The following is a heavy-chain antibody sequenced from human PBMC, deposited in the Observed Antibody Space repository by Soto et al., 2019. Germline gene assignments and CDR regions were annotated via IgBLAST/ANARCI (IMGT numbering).Heavy chain of an antibody. CDR2: ISWNSRSV. CDR3: IKDKGSSGLVLFEY. V-gene: IGHV3-9*01. CDR1: GFTFEDYA. Sequence: EVQLVESGGGLVQPGRSLRLSCAASGFTFEDYAMHWVRQVTGTGLGGVSSISWNSRSVGYAESVKGRLTVSRDNGKNLLYLLTDRPRAEDTAYYCCIKDKGSSGLVLFEYWGQGILVTVAS. J-gene: IGHJ4*02. D-gene: IGHD6-19*01.